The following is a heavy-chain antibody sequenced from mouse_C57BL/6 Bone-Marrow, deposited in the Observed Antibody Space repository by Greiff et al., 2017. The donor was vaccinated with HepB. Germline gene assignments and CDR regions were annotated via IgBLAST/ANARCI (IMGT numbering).Heavy chain of an antibody. Sequence: QVQLKESGPELVKPGASVKISCKASGYAFSSSWMNWVKQRPGKGLEWIGRIYPGDGDTNYNGKFKGKATLTADKSSSTAYMQLSSLTSEDSAVYFCARGGWGEFDYWGQGTTLTVSS. CDR1: GYAFSSSW. J-gene: IGHJ2*01. CDR2: IYPGDGDT. CDR3: ARGGWGEFDY. D-gene: IGHD2-3*01. V-gene: IGHV1-82*01.